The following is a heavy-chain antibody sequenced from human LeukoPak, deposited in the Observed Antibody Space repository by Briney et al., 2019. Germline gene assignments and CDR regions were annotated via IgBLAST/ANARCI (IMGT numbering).Heavy chain of an antibody. D-gene: IGHD3-22*01. CDR1: GFTFSSNG. J-gene: IGHJ4*02. CDR3: AKTNGYYDL. V-gene: IGHV3-23*01. CDR2: ISGSGDKT. Sequence: GGSLRLSCAASGFTFSSNGMSWVRKAPGKGLEWVPSISGSGDKTYYADSVKGRFTISRDNSKSTMYLQMNSLRAEDTAVYHCAKTNGYYDLWGQGTLVIVSS.